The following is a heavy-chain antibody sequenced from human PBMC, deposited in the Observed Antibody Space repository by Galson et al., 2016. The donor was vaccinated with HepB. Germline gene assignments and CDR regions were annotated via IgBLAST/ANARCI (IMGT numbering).Heavy chain of an antibody. Sequence: SLRLSCAASGFTFSSYAMTWVRQAPGKGLEWVSGINLSGGSTYYADSVKGRFTVSRDNSKNTLYLQMNSLRAEDTAVYYCAKATSSGWFGQLFLDCWGQGPLVTDSS. J-gene: IGHJ4*02. CDR3: AKATSSGWFGQLFLDC. V-gene: IGHV3-23*01. D-gene: IGHD3-10*01. CDR2: INLSGGST. CDR1: GFTFSSYA.